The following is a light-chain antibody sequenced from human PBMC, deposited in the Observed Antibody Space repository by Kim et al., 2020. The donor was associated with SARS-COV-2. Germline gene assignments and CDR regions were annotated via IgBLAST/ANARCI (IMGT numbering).Light chain of an antibody. CDR3: QQSYSTPPT. CDR1: QSISSY. V-gene: IGKV1-39*01. J-gene: IGKJ1*01. Sequence: ASVGDRVTITCRASQSISSYLNWYQQKPGKAPNLLIYRASNLQSGVPSRFSGSGSGTDFTLTISSLQPEDFATYYCQQSYSTPPTFGQGTKVDIK. CDR2: RAS.